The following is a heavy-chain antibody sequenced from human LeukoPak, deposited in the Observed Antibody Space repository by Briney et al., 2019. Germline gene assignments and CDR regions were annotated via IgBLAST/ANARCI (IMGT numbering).Heavy chain of an antibody. Sequence: PSETLSLTCTVSGGSISTYYWSWIRQPPGKGLEWIGYIYYSGSTNYNPSLKSRVTISVGTSKNQFSLKLSSVTAADTAVYYCARGKEDYDQYYFDYWGQGTLVTVSS. V-gene: IGHV4-59*01. CDR1: GGSISTYY. J-gene: IGHJ4*02. D-gene: IGHD4-17*01. CDR3: ARGKEDYDQYYFDY. CDR2: IYYSGST.